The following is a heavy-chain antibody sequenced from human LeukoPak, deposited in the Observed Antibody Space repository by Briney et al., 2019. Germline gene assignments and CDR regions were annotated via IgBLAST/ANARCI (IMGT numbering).Heavy chain of an antibody. J-gene: IGHJ6*03. V-gene: IGHV4-31*03. D-gene: IGHD2-2*01. CDR3: ARGVLVPAAISGDYYYYYMDV. CDR1: GGSISSGGYY. Sequence: NPSETLSLTCTVSGGSISSGGYYWSWIRQHPGKGLEWIGYIYYSGSTYYNPSLKSRVTISVDTSKNQFSLKLSSVTAADTAVYYCARGVLVPAAISGDYYYYYMDVWGKGTTVTVSS. CDR2: IYYSGST.